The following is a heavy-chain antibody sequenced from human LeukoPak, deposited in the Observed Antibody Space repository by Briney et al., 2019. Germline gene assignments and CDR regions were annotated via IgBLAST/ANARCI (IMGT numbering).Heavy chain of an antibody. J-gene: IGHJ2*01. V-gene: IGHV4-59*01. D-gene: IGHD4-23*01. Sequence: SETLSLTCAVSDGSISTFYWSWIRQPPGKGLEWIGYTHYSGTTYYNPSLKSRVTLSVNTSKHQFSLEMTSVTAADTAVYHCARVNLGQLLYWYFDLWGRGTLVTVSS. CDR2: THYSGTT. CDR1: DGSISTFY. CDR3: ARVNLGQLLYWYFDL.